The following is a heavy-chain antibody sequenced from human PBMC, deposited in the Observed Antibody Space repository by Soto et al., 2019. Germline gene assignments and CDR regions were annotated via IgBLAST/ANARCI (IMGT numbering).Heavy chain of an antibody. D-gene: IGHD1-26*01. Sequence: LRLSCAASGFTFSSYEMNWVRQAPGKGLEWVSYISSSGSTIYYADSVKGRFTISRDNAKNSLYLQMNSLRAEDTAVYYCARVLVGATDFDYWGQGTLVTVSS. V-gene: IGHV3-48*03. J-gene: IGHJ4*02. CDR3: ARVLVGATDFDY. CDR1: GFTFSSYE. CDR2: ISSSGSTI.